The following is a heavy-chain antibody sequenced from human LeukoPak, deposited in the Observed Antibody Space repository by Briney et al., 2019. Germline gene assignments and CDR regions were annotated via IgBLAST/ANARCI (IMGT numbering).Heavy chain of an antibody. CDR2: ISTYDDNI. J-gene: IGHJ4*02. V-gene: IGHV1-18*01. D-gene: IGHD3-9*01. CDR1: GYTFTTYG. Sequence: ASVKVSCKPSGYTFTTYGLSWVRQAPGQGLEWLGWISTYDDNIKYAQSLQGRPTLTIDTSTSTAYMELRSLTFDDTAVYYCARETYSNILTGTDYWGPGTLVTVSS. CDR3: ARETYSNILTGTDY.